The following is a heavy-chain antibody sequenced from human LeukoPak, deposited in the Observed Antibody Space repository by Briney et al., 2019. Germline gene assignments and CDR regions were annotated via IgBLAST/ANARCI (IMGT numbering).Heavy chain of an antibody. D-gene: IGHD5-12*01. CDR2: IYPGDSDT. V-gene: IGHV5-51*01. CDR1: GYRFTTYW. J-gene: IGHJ6*03. CDR3: ARHVGLRGYSGYDGYYYMDV. Sequence: GESLNISCQGSGYRFTTYWIGWVRQMPGKGLEWMGIIYPGDSDTRYSPSFQGQVTISADKSISTAYLQWSSVKASDTAMYYCARHVGLRGYSGYDGYYYMDVWGKGTTVTVSS.